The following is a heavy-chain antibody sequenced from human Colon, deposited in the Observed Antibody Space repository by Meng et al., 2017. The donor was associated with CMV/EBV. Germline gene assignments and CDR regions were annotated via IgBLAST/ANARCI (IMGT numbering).Heavy chain of an antibody. D-gene: IGHD6-13*01. CDR1: GLTFSKYA. J-gene: IGHJ4*02. CDR3: AKTGGTSWYGDFYFES. CDR2: MSATGGNT. Sequence: GLTFSKYAMAWVRQAAGKGLEWVSGMSATGGNTYYADSVEGRFTISRDNSKNILYLEMKSLAVEDTAVYYCAKTGGTSWYGDFYFESWGQGTLVTVSS. V-gene: IGHV3-23*01.